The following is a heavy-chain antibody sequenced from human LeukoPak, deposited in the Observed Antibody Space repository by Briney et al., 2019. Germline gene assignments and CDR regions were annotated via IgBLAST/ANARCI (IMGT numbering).Heavy chain of an antibody. J-gene: IGHJ4*02. CDR1: GYTFTYYF. CDR3: ARGYCTNGVCRTFDI. D-gene: IGHD2-8*01. Sequence: ASVKVSCKASGYTFTYYFIHWVRQAPGQGLEWMGIISPNGGTTNYAQKSQDRVTMTRDTSTSTVYMELSSLRSEDTAVYYCARGYCTNGVCRTFDIWGQGTLVTVSS. CDR2: ISPNGGTT. V-gene: IGHV1-46*01.